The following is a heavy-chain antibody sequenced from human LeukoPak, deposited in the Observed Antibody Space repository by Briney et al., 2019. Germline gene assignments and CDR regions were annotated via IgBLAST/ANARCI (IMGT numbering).Heavy chain of an antibody. Sequence: GGSLRLSCVTSGFTLSNCAMSWVRQAPGKGLEWVSTVHGASTFYSASVKGRFTISRDNSKNTLYLQMNSLRAEDTAIYYCAKDQAGDGYNSMWGQGTRVTVSS. D-gene: IGHD5-24*01. V-gene: IGHV3-23*01. CDR2: VHGAST. CDR1: GFTLSNCA. J-gene: IGHJ4*02. CDR3: AKDQAGDGYNSM.